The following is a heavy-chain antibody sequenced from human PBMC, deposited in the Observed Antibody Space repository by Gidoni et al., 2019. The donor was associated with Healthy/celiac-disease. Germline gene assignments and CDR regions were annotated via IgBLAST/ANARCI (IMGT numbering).Heavy chain of an antibody. CDR1: GFTFSSYA. CDR3: AKFIEATWDAFDI. V-gene: IGHV3-23*01. CDR2: ISGSGGST. D-gene: IGHD5-12*01. J-gene: IGHJ3*02. Sequence: EVQLLESGGGLVQPGGSLRLSCAPSGFTFSSYAMSWVRQAPGKGLEWVSAISGSGGSTYYADSVKGRFTISRDNSKNTLYLQMNSLRAEDTAVYYCAKFIEATWDAFDIWGQGTMVTVSS.